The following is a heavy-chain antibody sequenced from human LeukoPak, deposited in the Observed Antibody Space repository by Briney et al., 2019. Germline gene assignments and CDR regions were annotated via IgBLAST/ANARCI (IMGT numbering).Heavy chain of an antibody. V-gene: IGHV1-8*02. CDR2: MNPNSGYT. J-gene: IGHJ6*03. CDR1: GYTFTDYA. Sequence: ASVKVSCKASGYTFTDYALHWVRQAPGQSLEWMGWMNPNSGYTGYAQKFQGRVTMTRNTSISTAYMELSSLRSEDTAVYYCARGWRGGSRRAPWYYYYMDVWGKGTTVTISS. D-gene: IGHD1-26*01. CDR3: ARGWRGGSRRAPWYYYYMDV.